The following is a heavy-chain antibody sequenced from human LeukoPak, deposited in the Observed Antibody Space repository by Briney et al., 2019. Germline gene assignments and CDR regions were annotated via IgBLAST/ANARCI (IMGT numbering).Heavy chain of an antibody. V-gene: IGHV3-30*18. J-gene: IGHJ4*02. CDR1: GFTFSSHG. D-gene: IGHD3-10*01. CDR3: AKDATLFGDQYCDY. CDR2: ITYDGSTK. Sequence: PGGSLRLSCAASGFTFSSHGMHWVRQAPGKGLEWVAEITYDGSTKYYADSAKGRFNISRDNSKNTLYLQMNSLRVDDTAVYYCAKDATLFGDQYCDYWGQGTLVIVSS.